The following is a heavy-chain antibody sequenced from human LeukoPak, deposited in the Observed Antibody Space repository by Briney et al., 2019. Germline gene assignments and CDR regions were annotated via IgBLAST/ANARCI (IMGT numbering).Heavy chain of an antibody. CDR1: GGSFSGYY. CDR3: ARGGWRVVVPADTFDY. Sequence: PSETLSLTCAVYGGSFSGYYWSWIRQPPGKGLEWIGEINHSGSTNYNPSLKSRVTISVDTSKNQFSLKLSSVTAADTAVYYCARGGWRVVVPADTFDYWGQGTLVTVSS. CDR2: INHSGST. J-gene: IGHJ4*02. V-gene: IGHV4-34*01. D-gene: IGHD2-2*01.